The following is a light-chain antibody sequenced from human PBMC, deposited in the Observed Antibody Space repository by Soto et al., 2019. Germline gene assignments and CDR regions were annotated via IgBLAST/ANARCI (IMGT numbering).Light chain of an antibody. Sequence: SYELTQPPSVSVAPGQTARITCGGNNIGSKNVRWYQQKSGQAPVLVVYDESDRPSGIPERFSGSNSRDTATLTISRVEAGDEADYYCQVWDRLSDYVFGSGTKVTVL. J-gene: IGLJ1*01. CDR3: QVWDRLSDYV. V-gene: IGLV3-21*02. CDR2: DES. CDR1: NIGSKN.